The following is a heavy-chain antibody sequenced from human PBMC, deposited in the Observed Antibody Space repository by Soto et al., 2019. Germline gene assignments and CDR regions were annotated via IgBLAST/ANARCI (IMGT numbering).Heavy chain of an antibody. CDR2: ISAYNGNT. Sequence: ASVKVSCKASGYTFTSYGISWVRQAPGQGLEWMGWISAYNGNTNYAQKLQGRVTMTTDTSTSTAYMELRRLRSDDTAVYYCAREMGYSYGHEWCDPWGQGTLVTVSS. D-gene: IGHD5-18*01. CDR3: AREMGYSYGHEWCDP. J-gene: IGHJ5*02. CDR1: GYTFTSYG. V-gene: IGHV1-18*01.